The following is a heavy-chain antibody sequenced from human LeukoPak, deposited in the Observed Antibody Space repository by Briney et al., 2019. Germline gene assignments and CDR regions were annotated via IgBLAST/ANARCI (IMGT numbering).Heavy chain of an antibody. CDR3: ARDVITTGYLGY. Sequence: GGSLRLSCAASGFTFSHFGMHWVRQAPGKGLERLSIIWYDGSNQYYSDSVKGRFTISRDNSKNTLYLQMNSLTAEDTGVYYCARDVITTGYLGYWGQGTLVTVST. CDR1: GFTFSHFG. V-gene: IGHV3-33*01. CDR2: IWYDGSNQ. D-gene: IGHD3-22*01. J-gene: IGHJ4*02.